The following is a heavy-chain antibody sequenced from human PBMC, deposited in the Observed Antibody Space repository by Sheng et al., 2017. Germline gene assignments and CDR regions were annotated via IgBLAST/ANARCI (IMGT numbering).Heavy chain of an antibody. D-gene: IGHD5-12*01. V-gene: IGHV3-30*04. CDR2: ISYDGSNK. Sequence: QVQLVESGGGVVQPGRSLRLSCAASGFTFSSYAMHWVRQAPGKGLEWVAVISYDGSNKYYADSVKGRFTISRDNSKNTLYLQMNSLRAEDTAVYYCARVRATNSGYDNGRYYGMDVWGQGTTVTVSS. J-gene: IGHJ6*02. CDR1: GFTFSSYA. CDR3: ARVRATNSGYDNGRYYGMDV.